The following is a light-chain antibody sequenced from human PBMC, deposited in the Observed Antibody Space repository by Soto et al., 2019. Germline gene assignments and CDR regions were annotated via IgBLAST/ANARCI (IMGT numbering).Light chain of an antibody. CDR2: DVS. CDR1: SSDVGGYNY. J-gene: IGLJ1*01. Sequence: QSVLTQPASVSGSPGQSITISCTGTSSDVGGYNYVSWYQQHPGKAPKLMIYDVSNRPSGVSNRFSGSKSGNTASLTISGLQAEDEADYYCSSYTSSSTPYCVFGTGTKATVL. V-gene: IGLV2-14*01. CDR3: SSYTSSSTPYCV.